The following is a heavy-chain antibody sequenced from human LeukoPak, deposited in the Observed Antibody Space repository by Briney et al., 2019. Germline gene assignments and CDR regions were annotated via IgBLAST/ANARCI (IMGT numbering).Heavy chain of an antibody. CDR1: GYIFSSYA. CDR2: INAGNGNT. Sequence: ASVKVSCKASGYIFSSYAMHWVRQAPGQRFEWMGWINAGNGNTKYSQKFQGRVTLTRDTSASIAYMELSSLRSEDTAVYYCARGKIQDYYDGSGSYDYWGQGTLVTVSS. V-gene: IGHV1-3*01. CDR3: ARGKIQDYYDGSGSYDY. J-gene: IGHJ4*02. D-gene: IGHD3-22*01.